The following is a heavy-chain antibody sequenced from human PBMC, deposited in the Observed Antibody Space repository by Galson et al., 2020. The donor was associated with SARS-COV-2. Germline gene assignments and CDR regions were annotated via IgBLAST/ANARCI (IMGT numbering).Heavy chain of an antibody. J-gene: IGHJ4*02. CDR1: GFTFSGHA. D-gene: IGHD3-10*01. Sequence: GESLKISCAASGFTFSGHAMHWVRQAPGKGLEWVAVISYDGSNKYYADSVKGRFTISRDNSKNTLYLQMNSLRAEDTAVYYCARPGSGSYYNPVDYWGQGTLVTVSS. CDR3: ARPGSGSYYNPVDY. CDR2: ISYDGSNK. V-gene: IGHV3-30*19.